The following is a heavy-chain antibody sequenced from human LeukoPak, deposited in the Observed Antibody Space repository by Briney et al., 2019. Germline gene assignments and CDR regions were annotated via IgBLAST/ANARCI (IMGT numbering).Heavy chain of an antibody. CDR2: IYYSGST. CDR3: ARELPAAMPGWFDP. CDR1: GGSISSGDYY. J-gene: IGHJ5*02. Sequence: SETLSLTCTVSGGSISSGDYYWSWIRQHPAKGLERIGYIYYSGSTYYNPSLKSRVTISVDTSKNQFSLKLSSVTAADTAVYYCARELPAAMPGWFDPWGQGTLVTVSS. V-gene: IGHV4-31*03. D-gene: IGHD2-2*01.